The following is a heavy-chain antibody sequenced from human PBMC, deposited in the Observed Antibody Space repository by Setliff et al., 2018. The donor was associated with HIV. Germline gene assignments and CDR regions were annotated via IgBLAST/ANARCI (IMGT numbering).Heavy chain of an antibody. Sequence: SETLSLTCTVSGGSFSSGQYYRTWIRQPAGKGLEWIGHTHSSGSSRYNPSLESRVTISVDPSKNQFSLKVSSVTAADTAVYYCTRVGMTTTYYWGQGTLVTVSS. CDR2: THSSGSS. CDR1: GGSFSSGQYY. V-gene: IGHV4-61*09. D-gene: IGHD4-4*01. J-gene: IGHJ4*02. CDR3: TRVGMTTTYY.